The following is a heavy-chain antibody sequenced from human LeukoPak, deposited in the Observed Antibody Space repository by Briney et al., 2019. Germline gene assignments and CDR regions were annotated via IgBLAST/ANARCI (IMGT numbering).Heavy chain of an antibody. CDR1: GFTFSSYG. D-gene: IGHD5-24*01. V-gene: IGHV3-33*01. Sequence: GGSLRLSCAASGFTFSSYGMHWVRQAPGKGLEWVAVIWYDGSNKYYADSVKGRFTISRDNSKNTLYLQMNSLRAEDTAVYYCASPLGDNAFDIWGQGTVVTVSS. J-gene: IGHJ3*02. CDR2: IWYDGSNK. CDR3: ASPLGDNAFDI.